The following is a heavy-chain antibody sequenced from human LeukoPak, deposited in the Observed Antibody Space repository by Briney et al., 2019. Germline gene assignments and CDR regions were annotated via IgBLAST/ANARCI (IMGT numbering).Heavy chain of an antibody. D-gene: IGHD2-2*01. J-gene: IGHJ6*03. CDR1: GGSFTGYY. CDR3: ARVGCSSSSCNVSYYYHYYYMDV. V-gene: IGHV4-34*01. CDR2: INHSGST. Sequence: PSETLSLTCAVYGGSFTGYYWTWIRQPPGKRLEWIGEINHSGSTHYNPSLKSRVTISVDTSKNQFSLKVSSVTAADTAVYYCARVGCSSSSCNVSYYYHYYYMDVWGKGTTVTVSS.